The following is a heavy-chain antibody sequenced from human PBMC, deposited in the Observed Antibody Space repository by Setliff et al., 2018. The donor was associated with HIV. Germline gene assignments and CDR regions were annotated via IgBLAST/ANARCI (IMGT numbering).Heavy chain of an antibody. CDR1: RFTFNDYW. D-gene: IGHD3-10*01. CDR2: IDRDGSET. CDR3: ARKFRPGHGVDV. Sequence: GGSLRLSCVASRFTFNDYWMSWVRQAPGKGLEWVANIDRDGSETNYVDSVKGRFTTFRDNAKGSMYLQINSLRVEDTAIYYCARKFRPGHGVDVWGQGTTVTVSS. V-gene: IGHV3-7*01. J-gene: IGHJ6*02.